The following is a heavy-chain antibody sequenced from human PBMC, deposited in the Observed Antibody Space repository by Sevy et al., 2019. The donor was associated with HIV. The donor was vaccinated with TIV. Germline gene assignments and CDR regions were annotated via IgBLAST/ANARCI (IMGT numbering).Heavy chain of an antibody. CDR3: ARDRRIVVVTSSWGAFDI. J-gene: IGHJ3*02. V-gene: IGHV3-33*01. CDR1: GFTFSNYG. Sequence: GGSLRLSCAASGFTFSNYGMHWVRQAPGKGLEWVAVIWNDGSNKYYADSVKGRFTISRDNSKNTLYLQMNSLRAEDTAVYYCARDRRIVVVTSSWGAFDIWGQGTMVTVSS. D-gene: IGHD3-22*01. CDR2: IWNDGSNK.